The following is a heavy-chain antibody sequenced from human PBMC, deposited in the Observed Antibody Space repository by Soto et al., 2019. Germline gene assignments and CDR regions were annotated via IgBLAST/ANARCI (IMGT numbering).Heavy chain of an antibody. D-gene: IGHD6-6*01. CDR2: IDWDDDK. Sequence: SGPTLVNPTQTLTLTCTFSGFSLSTSGMCVSWICQPPGKALEWLALIDWDDDKYYSTSLKTRLTISKDTSKNQVVLTMTNMDPVDTATYYCARMVWIAARPALWYFDYWGQGTLVTVSS. V-gene: IGHV2-70*01. J-gene: IGHJ4*02. CDR1: GFSLSTSGMC. CDR3: ARMVWIAARPALWYFDY.